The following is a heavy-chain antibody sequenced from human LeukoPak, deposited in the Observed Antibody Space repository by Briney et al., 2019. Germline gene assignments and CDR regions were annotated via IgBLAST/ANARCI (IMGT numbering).Heavy chain of an antibody. J-gene: IGHJ6*02. D-gene: IGHD2-2*01. V-gene: IGHV3-33*01. CDR1: GFTFSSYG. CDR2: IWYDGSNK. CDR3: ARENCSSTSCYDDYYYGMDV. Sequence: PGGSLRLSCAASGFTFSSYGMHWVRQAPGKGLEWVAVIWYDGSNKYYADSVKGRFTISRDSSKNTLYLQMNSLRAEDTAVYYCARENCSSTSCYDDYYYGMDVWGQGTTVTVSS.